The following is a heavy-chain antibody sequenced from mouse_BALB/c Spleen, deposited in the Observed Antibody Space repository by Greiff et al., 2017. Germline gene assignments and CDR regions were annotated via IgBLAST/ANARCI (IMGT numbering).Heavy chain of an antibody. V-gene: IGHV5-12-2*01. D-gene: IGHD2-4*01. J-gene: IGHJ3*01. CDR3: ARDDYEFAY. Sequence: DVKLVESGGGLVQPGGSLKLSCAASGFTFSSYTMSWVRQTPEKRLEWVAYISNGGGSTYYPDTVKGRFTISRDNAKNTLYLQMSSMKSEDTAMYYCARDDYEFAYWGQGTLVTVSA. CDR2: ISNGGGST. CDR1: GFTFSSYT.